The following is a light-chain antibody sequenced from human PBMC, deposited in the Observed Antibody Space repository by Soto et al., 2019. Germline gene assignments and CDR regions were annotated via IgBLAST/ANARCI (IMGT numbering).Light chain of an antibody. CDR3: AAGDDSLNGPV. J-gene: IGLJ2*01. V-gene: IGLV1-47*01. Sequence: QSVLTQPPSASGTPGQRVTISCSESSSSIGSNYIYWYQQLPGTAPKLLIYRDSQRPSGVPDRFSGSKSGTSASLAISGLRSEDEADYYCAAGDDSLNGPVFGGGTKLTVL. CDR1: SSSIGSNY. CDR2: RDS.